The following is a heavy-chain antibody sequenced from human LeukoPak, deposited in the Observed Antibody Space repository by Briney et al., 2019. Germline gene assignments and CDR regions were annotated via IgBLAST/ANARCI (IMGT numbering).Heavy chain of an antibody. D-gene: IGHD5-18*01. Sequence: GESLKISRKGSGYSFTSYWIGWVRQMPGKGLEWMGIIYPGDSDTRYSPSFQGQVTISADKSISTAYLQWSSLKASDTAMYYCARQGYSYITSAYYYYYMDVWGKGTTVTVSS. J-gene: IGHJ6*03. V-gene: IGHV5-51*01. CDR1: GYSFTSYW. CDR3: ARQGYSYITSAYYYYYMDV. CDR2: IYPGDSDT.